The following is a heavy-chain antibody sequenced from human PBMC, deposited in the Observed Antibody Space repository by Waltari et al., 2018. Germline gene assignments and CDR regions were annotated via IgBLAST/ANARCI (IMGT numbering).Heavy chain of an antibody. J-gene: IGHJ4*02. CDR1: GGSIYINNW. CDR2: IYHTGST. Sequence: QVQLQESGPGLVKPLGTLSLTCAVSGGSIYINNWWSWVRQAPGKGLDWIGEIYHTGSTTYNPALKRRVTISVDKSRNHFSLNLTSVTVADTALYYCASRAVAGNNFDYWGQGRLVTVSS. V-gene: IGHV4-4*02. D-gene: IGHD6-19*01. CDR3: ASRAVAGNNFDY.